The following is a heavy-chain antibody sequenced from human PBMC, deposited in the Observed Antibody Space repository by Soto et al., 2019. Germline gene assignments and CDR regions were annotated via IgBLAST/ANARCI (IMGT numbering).Heavy chain of an antibody. Sequence: SETLSLTCTVSGGSISSYYWSWIRQPPGKGLEWIGYIYYSGSTNYNPSLKSRVTISVDTSKNQFSLKLSSVTAADTAVYYCARLPDYYYYYIDVWGKGTTVTVSS. CDR1: GGSISSYY. V-gene: IGHV4-59*08. CDR3: ARLPDYYYYYIDV. J-gene: IGHJ6*03. CDR2: IYYSGST.